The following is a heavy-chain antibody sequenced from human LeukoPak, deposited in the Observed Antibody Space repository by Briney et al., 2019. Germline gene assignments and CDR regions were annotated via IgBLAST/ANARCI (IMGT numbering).Heavy chain of an antibody. D-gene: IGHD2-2*01. CDR1: GFTFSSYG. J-gene: IGHJ1*01. Sequence: GGSLRLSCAASGFTFSSYGMHWVRQAPGKGLEWVAVIWYDGSNKYYADSVKGRFTISRDNSKNTLYLQMNSLRAEDTAVYFCAKAHEQYCSSASCYGGYFLHWGQGTLVTVSS. V-gene: IGHV3-33*06. CDR2: IWYDGSNK. CDR3: AKAHEQYCSSASCYGGYFLH.